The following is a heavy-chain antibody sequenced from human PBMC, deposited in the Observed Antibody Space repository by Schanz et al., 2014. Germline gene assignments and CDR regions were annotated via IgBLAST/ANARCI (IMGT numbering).Heavy chain of an antibody. CDR1: GFTFSNFA. Sequence: QVQLVESGGGVVQPGRSLRLSCAASGFTFSNFAIHWVRQAPGKGLEWVAVISYDGSHKDYADSVKGRFTISRDNSKNTLYLQMNSLRAEDTAVYYCARDRQQLVGRIGYYYGMDAWGQGTTVTVSS. J-gene: IGHJ6*02. CDR3: ARDRQQLVGRIGYYYGMDA. CDR2: ISYDGSHK. D-gene: IGHD6-13*01. V-gene: IGHV3-30*04.